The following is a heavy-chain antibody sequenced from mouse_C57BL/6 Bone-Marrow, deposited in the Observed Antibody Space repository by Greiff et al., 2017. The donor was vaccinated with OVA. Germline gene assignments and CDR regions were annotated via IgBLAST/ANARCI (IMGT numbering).Heavy chain of an antibody. CDR2: ISNGGGST. Sequence: EVQLVESGGGLVQPGGSLKLSCAASGFTFSDYYMYWVRQTPEKRLEWVAYISNGGGSTYYPDTVKGRFTISRDNAKNTLYLQMSRLKSEDTAMYYCAREAFYYGSSYWYFDVWGTGTTVTVSS. CDR1: GFTFSDYY. D-gene: IGHD1-1*01. V-gene: IGHV5-12*01. J-gene: IGHJ1*03. CDR3: AREAFYYGSSYWYFDV.